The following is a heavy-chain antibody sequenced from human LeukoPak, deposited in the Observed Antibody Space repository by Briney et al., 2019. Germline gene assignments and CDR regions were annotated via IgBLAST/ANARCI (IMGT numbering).Heavy chain of an antibody. CDR1: GFTFSSFP. Sequence: PGGSLRLSCAAPGFTFSSFPMTWVRQAPGKGLQWVSSISGSDGSTYYTDSVKGRFTISRDNSKNTLYLQMNSLRAEDTAVYYCAKDCRSYNTCYYDYWGQGTLVTVTS. J-gene: IGHJ4*02. CDR2: ISGSDGST. CDR3: AKDCRSYNTCYYDY. V-gene: IGHV3-23*01. D-gene: IGHD3-3*01.